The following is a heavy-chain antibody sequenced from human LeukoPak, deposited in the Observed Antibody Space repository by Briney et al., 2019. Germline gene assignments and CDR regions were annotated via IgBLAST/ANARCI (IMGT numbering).Heavy chain of an antibody. CDR2: ICYSGST. CDR1: GGSISSYY. J-gene: IGHJ4*02. D-gene: IGHD5-12*01. V-gene: IGHV4-59*12. Sequence: SETLSLTCTVSGGSISSYYWSWIRQPPGKGLEWIGYICYSGSTNYNPSLKSRVTISVDTSKNQFSLKLSSVTAADTAVYYCARESGYDWGGFDYWGQGTLVTVSS. CDR3: ARESGYDWGGFDY.